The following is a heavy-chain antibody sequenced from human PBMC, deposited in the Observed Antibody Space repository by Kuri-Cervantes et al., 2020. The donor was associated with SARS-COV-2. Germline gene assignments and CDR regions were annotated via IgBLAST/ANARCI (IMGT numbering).Heavy chain of an antibody. D-gene: IGHD1-14*01. CDR2: IYYSGST. CDR3: ARDPNADHNNWFDP. V-gene: IGHV4-59*11. Sequence: GSLRLSYTVSGGSISSHYWSWIRQPPGKGLEWIGYIYYSGSTNYNPSLKSRVTISVDTSKNQFSLKLSSVTAADTAVYYCARDPNADHNNWFDPWGQGTLVTVSS. CDR1: GGSISSHY. J-gene: IGHJ5*02.